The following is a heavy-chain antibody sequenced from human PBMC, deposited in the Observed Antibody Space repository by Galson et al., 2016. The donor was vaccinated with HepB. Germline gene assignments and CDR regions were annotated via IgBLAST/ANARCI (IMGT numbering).Heavy chain of an antibody. J-gene: IGHJ4*02. CDR1: GGSVSVNTW. Sequence: ETLSLTCAVSGGSVSVNTWWSWVRQPPGKGLEWIGEIHHSGTTNYTPSLKSRVTISIDKSGDQFSLKVNSVTAADTAMYYCTSDVSSSSLYWGQGTLVTVSS. CDR3: TSDVSSSSLY. D-gene: IGHD6-6*01. V-gene: IGHV4-4*02. CDR2: IHHSGTT.